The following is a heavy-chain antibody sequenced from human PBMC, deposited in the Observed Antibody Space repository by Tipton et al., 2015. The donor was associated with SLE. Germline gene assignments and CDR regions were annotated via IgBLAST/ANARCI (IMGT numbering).Heavy chain of an antibody. V-gene: IGHV4-31*03. CDR3: TVVVPAAIGHLQH. Sequence: TLSLTCTVSGGSISSGGYYWSWIRQHPGKGLEWIGYIYYSGSTYYNPSLKSRVTISVDTSKNQFSLKLSSVTAADTAVYYCTVVVPAAIGHLQHWGQGAPVTVSS. J-gene: IGHJ1*01. CDR1: GGSISSGGYY. CDR2: IYYSGST. D-gene: IGHD2-2*02.